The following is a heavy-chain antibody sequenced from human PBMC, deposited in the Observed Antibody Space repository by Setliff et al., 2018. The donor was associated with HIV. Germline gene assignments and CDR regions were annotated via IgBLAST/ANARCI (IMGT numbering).Heavy chain of an antibody. V-gene: IGHV4-4*07. CDR2: IYSSGST. D-gene: IGHD1-26*01. J-gene: IGHJ4*02. Sequence: SETLSLTCTVSGGSISNYYWAWIRQPAGKGLEWIGLIYSSGSTDYNPSLRSRVTMSVDTSNNQFSLRLTSVTAADTAFYYCARDVGGLQMATNFDYWGQGTLVTVSS. CDR1: GGSISNYY. CDR3: ARDVGGLQMATNFDY.